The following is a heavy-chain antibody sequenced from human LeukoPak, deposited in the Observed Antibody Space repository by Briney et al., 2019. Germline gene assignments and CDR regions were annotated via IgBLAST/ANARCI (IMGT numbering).Heavy chain of an antibody. V-gene: IGHV3-74*01. Sequence: QPGGSLRLSCAASGFTFSSYWMNWVRQAPGKGLVWVSRINSDGSSTSYADSVKGRFTISRDNAKSTLYLQMNSLRAEDTAVYYCARAVRWGGKGDHWGQGTLVTVSS. J-gene: IGHJ4*02. CDR3: ARAVRWGGKGDH. CDR2: INSDGSST. D-gene: IGHD4-23*01. CDR1: GFTFSSYW.